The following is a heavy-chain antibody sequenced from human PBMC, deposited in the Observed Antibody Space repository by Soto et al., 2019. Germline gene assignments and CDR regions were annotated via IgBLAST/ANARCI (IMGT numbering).Heavy chain of an antibody. CDR1: GFTFSTYA. Sequence: GGSLRLSCAASGFTFSTYAMNWVRQAPGKGLEWVGRIRSKANSYATAYAASVKGRFTISRDDSKNTAYLQMNSLKTEDTAVYYCRAALNPGTRYCTNGVCYYDYWGQGTLVTVSS. V-gene: IGHV3-73*01. CDR2: IRSKANSYAT. CDR3: RAALNPGTRYCTNGVCYYDY. J-gene: IGHJ4*02. D-gene: IGHD2-8*01.